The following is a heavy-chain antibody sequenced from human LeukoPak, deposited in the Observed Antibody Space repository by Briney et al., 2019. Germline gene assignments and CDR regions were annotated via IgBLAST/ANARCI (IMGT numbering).Heavy chain of an antibody. V-gene: IGHV4-31*03. Sequence: SETLSLTCTVSGGSISSGGYYWSWIGQYPGKGLEWIGFISYTGSTHYNPSLKSRVTISQDTSQNQFSLKLSSVTAADTAVYYCARAYPSSSTDWGQGMLVTVSS. J-gene: IGHJ4*02. CDR3: ARAYPSSSTD. CDR1: GGSISSGGYY. CDR2: ISYTGST. D-gene: IGHD2-2*01.